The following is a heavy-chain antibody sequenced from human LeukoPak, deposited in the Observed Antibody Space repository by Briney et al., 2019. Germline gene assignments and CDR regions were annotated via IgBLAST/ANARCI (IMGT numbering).Heavy chain of an antibody. CDR3: ARSAYYYGSGKLNWFDP. D-gene: IGHD3-10*01. V-gene: IGHV1-69*05. J-gene: IGHJ5*02. CDR1: GGTFSSYA. Sequence: SAKVSCKASGGTFSSYAISWVRQAPGQGLEWMGGIIPIFGTANYAQKFQGRVTITTDESTSTAYMELSSLRSEDTAVYYCARSAYYYGSGKLNWFDPWGQGTLVTVSS. CDR2: IIPIFGTA.